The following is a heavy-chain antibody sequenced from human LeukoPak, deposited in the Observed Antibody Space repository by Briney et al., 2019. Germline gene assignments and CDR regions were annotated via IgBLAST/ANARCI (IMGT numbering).Heavy chain of an antibody. D-gene: IGHD5-12*01. Sequence: GSLRLSCAASGFTFSSYSMNWVRQAPGKGLEWVSSISSSSSYIYYADSVKGRFTISRDNAKNSLYLQMNSLRAEDTAVYYCASRYGGYGHLGYWGQGTLVTVSS. CDR3: ASRYGGYGHLGY. CDR1: GFTFSSYS. CDR2: ISSSSSYI. V-gene: IGHV3-21*01. J-gene: IGHJ4*02.